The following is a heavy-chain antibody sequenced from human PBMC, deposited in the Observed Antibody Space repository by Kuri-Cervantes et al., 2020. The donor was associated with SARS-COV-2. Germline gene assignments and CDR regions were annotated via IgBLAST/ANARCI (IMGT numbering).Heavy chain of an antibody. V-gene: IGHV2-70*11. D-gene: IGHD3-22*01. CDR2: IDWDDDK. CDR1: GFSLRTSGMC. CDR3: ARFPQWLLGAFDI. J-gene: IGHJ3*02. Sequence: SGPTLVKPTQTLTLLCPFPGFSLRTSGMCVSWIRQPPGKALEWLARIDWDDDKYYSTSLKTRLTISKDTSKNQVVLTMTNMDPVDTATYYCARFPQWLLGAFDIWGQGTMVTVSS.